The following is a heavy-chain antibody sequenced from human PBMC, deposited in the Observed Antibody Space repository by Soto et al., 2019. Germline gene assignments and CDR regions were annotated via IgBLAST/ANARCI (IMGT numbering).Heavy chain of an antibody. V-gene: IGHV1-18*01. D-gene: IGHD2-2*01. Sequence: GASVEVSCKASGYTFTSCGIRWVRQAPGQGLEWMGWISAYNGNTNYAQKLQGRVTMTTDTSTSTAYMELRSLRSDDTAVYYCARVPDIVVVPADYWGQGTLVTVSS. CDR2: ISAYNGNT. CDR3: ARVPDIVVVPADY. CDR1: GYTFTSCG. J-gene: IGHJ4*02.